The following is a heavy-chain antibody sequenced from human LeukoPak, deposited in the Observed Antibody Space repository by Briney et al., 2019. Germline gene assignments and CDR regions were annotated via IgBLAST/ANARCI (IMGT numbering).Heavy chain of an antibody. Sequence: DSVKVSCKASGYTFTGYYLFWVRQAPGQGLEWMGWIIPNSGETNYAQRFQGRVTMTWDTSISTASINTAYMELSRLRSDDTAVYYCARLYAGSGSPHYFDYWGQGTLVTVSS. V-gene: IGHV1-2*02. J-gene: IGHJ4*02. CDR3: ARLYAGSGSPHYFDY. CDR1: GYTFTGYY. CDR2: IIPNSGET. D-gene: IGHD6-19*01.